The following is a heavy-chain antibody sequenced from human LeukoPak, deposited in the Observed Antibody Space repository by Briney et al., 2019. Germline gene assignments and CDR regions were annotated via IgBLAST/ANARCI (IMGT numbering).Heavy chain of an antibody. J-gene: IGHJ3*02. D-gene: IGHD5-24*01. CDR2: IIPIFGTA. V-gene: IGHV1-69*06. CDR1: GGTFSSYA. CDR3: ASVEMNAFDI. Sequence: SVKVSCKASGGTFSSYAISWVRQAPGQGLEWMGGIIPIFGTANYAQKFQGRVTITADKSTSTAYMELSSLRSVDTAVYYCASVEMNAFDIWGQGTMVTVSS.